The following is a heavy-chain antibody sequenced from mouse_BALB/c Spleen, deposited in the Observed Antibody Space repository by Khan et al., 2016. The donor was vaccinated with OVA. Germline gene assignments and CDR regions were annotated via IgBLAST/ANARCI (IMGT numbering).Heavy chain of an antibody. Sequence: EVQLQESGPGLVKPSQSLSLTCTVTGYSITSDYAWNWIRQFPGNKLEWMGYISYSGSTSYNPSLKSRISITRDTSKNQFFLQLNSVTTADTATYYCARSYGSSLYYYAMDYWGQGTSVTVSS. CDR3: ARSYGSSLYYYAMDY. D-gene: IGHD1-1*01. CDR2: ISYSGST. CDR1: GYSITSDYA. V-gene: IGHV3-2*02. J-gene: IGHJ4*01.